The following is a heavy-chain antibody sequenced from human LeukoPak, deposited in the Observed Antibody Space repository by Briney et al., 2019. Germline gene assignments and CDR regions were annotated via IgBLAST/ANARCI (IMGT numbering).Heavy chain of an antibody. CDR1: GGTFISYA. Sequence: ASVKVSCKASGGTFISYAISWVRQAPGQGLEWTGGIIPIFGTANYAQKFQGRVTITADESTSTAYMELSSLRSEDTAVYYCASPRNDFWSGPDYYYYGMDVWGQGTTVTVSS. D-gene: IGHD3-3*01. CDR3: ASPRNDFWSGPDYYYYGMDV. CDR2: IIPIFGTA. V-gene: IGHV1-69*13. J-gene: IGHJ6*02.